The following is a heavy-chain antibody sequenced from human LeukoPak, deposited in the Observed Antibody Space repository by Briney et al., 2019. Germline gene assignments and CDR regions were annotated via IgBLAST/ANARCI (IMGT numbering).Heavy chain of an antibody. CDR2: ISWDGGST. V-gene: IGHV3-43*01. CDR1: GFTFDDYT. D-gene: IGHD3-22*01. J-gene: IGHJ4*02. CDR3: VRHYSSDYYGWFEY. Sequence: GGSLRLSCAASGFTFDDYTMHWVRQAPGKGLEWVSLISWDGGSTYYADSVKGRFTISRDNANNSLYLQIHSLRDEDTAFYYCVRHYSSDYYGWFEYWGRGALVTVSS.